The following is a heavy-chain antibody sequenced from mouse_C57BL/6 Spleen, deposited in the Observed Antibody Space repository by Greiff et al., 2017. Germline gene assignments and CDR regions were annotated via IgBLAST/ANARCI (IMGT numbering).Heavy chain of an antibody. CDR3: ARSETAVPWYFGV. CDR2: IHPNSGST. D-gene: IGHD1-1*01. Sequence: QVHVKQPGAELVKPGASVKLSCKASGYTFTSYWMPWVQQRPGQGLEWIGMIHPNSGSTNYNEKFKSKATLTVDKSSSTAYMQLSSLTSEDSAVYYGARSETAVPWYFGVWGTGPTVTVSS. CDR1: GYTFTSYW. V-gene: IGHV1-64*01. J-gene: IGHJ1*03.